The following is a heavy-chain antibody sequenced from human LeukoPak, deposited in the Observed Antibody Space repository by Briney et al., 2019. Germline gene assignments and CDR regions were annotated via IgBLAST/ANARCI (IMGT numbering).Heavy chain of an antibody. V-gene: IGHV3-23*01. Sequence: AGGSLRLSCAASRFTFSGSAMSWVRQAPGKGLEWVSSISGSGGSTYYADSVKGRLTISRDNSKNTLYLQMNSLRAEDTAVYYCARDSLDYFDYWGQGTLVTVSS. D-gene: IGHD3-16*01. J-gene: IGHJ4*02. CDR2: ISGSGGST. CDR3: ARDSLDYFDY. CDR1: RFTFSGSA.